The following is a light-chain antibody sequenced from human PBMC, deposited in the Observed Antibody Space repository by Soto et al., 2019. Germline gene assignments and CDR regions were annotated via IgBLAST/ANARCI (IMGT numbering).Light chain of an antibody. Sequence: IQMTQSPSTLSASVGDRVTLTCRASQSISYWLAWYQQKPGKAPKLLIYDASNLESGVPSRFSGSGFGTEFTLTISSLQPDDFATYYCQQYNSYPWTFGQGTKVDIK. V-gene: IGKV1-5*01. CDR3: QQYNSYPWT. CDR1: QSISYW. J-gene: IGKJ1*01. CDR2: DAS.